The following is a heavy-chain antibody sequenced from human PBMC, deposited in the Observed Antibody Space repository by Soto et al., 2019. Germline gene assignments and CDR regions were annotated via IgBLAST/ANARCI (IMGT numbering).Heavy chain of an antibody. Sequence: GGSLRLSSAASVVTFSSYAMVWVRQGPGKGLEWVAVVSIGGSTHYADSVRGRFTISRDNSKNTLSLQMNSLTAEDTAVYFCAQRRGAGGHFDYWGQGALVTVSS. CDR1: VVTFSSYA. V-gene: IGHV3-23*01. J-gene: IGHJ4*02. CDR3: AQRRGAGGHFDY. CDR2: VSIGGST. D-gene: IGHD2-15*01.